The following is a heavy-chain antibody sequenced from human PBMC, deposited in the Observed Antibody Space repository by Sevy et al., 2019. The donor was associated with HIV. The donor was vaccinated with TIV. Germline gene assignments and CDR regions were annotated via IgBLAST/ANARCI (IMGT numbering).Heavy chain of an antibody. CDR1: GFTFSSYE. CDR3: ARDDRGYSGYDRGNFDY. J-gene: IGHJ4*01. D-gene: IGHD5-12*01. Sequence: GGSLRLSCAASGFTFSSYEMNWVRQAPGKGLEWVSYISSSGSTIYYADSVKGRFTMSRDNAKNSLYLQMSSLRAEDTAVYYCARDDRGYSGYDRGNFDYWGHGTLVTVSS. CDR2: ISSSGSTI. V-gene: IGHV3-48*03.